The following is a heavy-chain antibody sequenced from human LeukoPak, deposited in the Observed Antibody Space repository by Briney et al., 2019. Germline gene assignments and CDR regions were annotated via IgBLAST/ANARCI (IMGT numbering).Heavy chain of an antibody. CDR3: AVPYGDFWSGYYPSYYYGMDV. D-gene: IGHD3-3*01. Sequence: SETLSLTCSVSGGSISSDDYCWNWIRQHPGKGLEWIGYIYYSGSTYYNPSLKSRVTISVDTSKNQFSLKLSSVTAADTAVYYCAVPYGDFWSGYYPSYYYGMDVWGQGTTVTDSS. CDR2: IYYSGST. J-gene: IGHJ6*02. CDR1: GGSISSDDYC. V-gene: IGHV4-30-4*08.